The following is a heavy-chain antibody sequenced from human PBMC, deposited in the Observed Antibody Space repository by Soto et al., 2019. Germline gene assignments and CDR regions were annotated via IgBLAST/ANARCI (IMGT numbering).Heavy chain of an antibody. J-gene: IGHJ4*02. CDR3: ARAPAAGTGFDY. CDR2: IYSGGST. Sequence: GGSLRLSCAASGFTVSSNYMSWVRQAPGKGLEWVSVIYSGGSTYYADSVKGRFTISRDNSKNTLYLQMNSLRAEDTAVYYCARAPAAGTGFDYWGQGTLVTVSS. V-gene: IGHV3-53*01. CDR1: GFTVSSNY. D-gene: IGHD6-13*01.